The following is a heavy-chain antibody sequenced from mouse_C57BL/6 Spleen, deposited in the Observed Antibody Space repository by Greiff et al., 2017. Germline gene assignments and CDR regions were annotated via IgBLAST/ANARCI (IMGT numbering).Heavy chain of an antibody. Sequence: VQLKESGAELVRPGTSVKVSCKASGYAFTNYLIEWVKQRPGQGLEWIGVINPGSGGTNYNEKFKGKATLTADKSSSTAYMQLSSLTSEDSAVYFCAKYGSSYNYAMDYWGQGTSVTVSS. CDR1: GYAFTNYL. CDR2: INPGSGGT. J-gene: IGHJ4*01. CDR3: AKYGSSYNYAMDY. V-gene: IGHV1-54*01. D-gene: IGHD1-1*01.